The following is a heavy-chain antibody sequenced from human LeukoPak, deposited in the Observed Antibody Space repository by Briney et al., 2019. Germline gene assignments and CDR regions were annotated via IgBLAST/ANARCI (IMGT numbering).Heavy chain of an antibody. D-gene: IGHD6-13*01. CDR1: GYTFTSYD. CDR2: MNPNSGNT. V-gene: IGHV1-8*03. CDR3: ARVLGIAAAGTGFYFDY. Sequence: GASVKVSCKASGYTFTSYDINWVRQATGQGLEWMGWMNPNSGNTGYAQKFQGRVTITRNTSISTAYMELSSLRSDDTAVYYCARVLGIAAAGTGFYFDYWGQGTLVTVSS. J-gene: IGHJ4*02.